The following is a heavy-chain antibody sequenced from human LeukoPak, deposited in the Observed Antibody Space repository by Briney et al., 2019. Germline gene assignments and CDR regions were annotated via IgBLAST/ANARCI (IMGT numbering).Heavy chain of an antibody. CDR2: IIPILGIA. J-gene: IGHJ4*02. CDR1: GGTFISYA. V-gene: IGHV1-69*04. D-gene: IGHD6-19*01. Sequence: ASVKVSCKASGGTFISYAISWVRQAPGQGLEWMGRIIPILGIANYAQKFQGRVTITADKSTSTAYMELSSLRSEDTAVYYCARESGWYANYFDYWGQGTLVTVSS. CDR3: ARESGWYANYFDY.